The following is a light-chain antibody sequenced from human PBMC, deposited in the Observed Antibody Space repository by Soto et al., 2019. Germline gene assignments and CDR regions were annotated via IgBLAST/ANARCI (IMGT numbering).Light chain of an antibody. CDR2: DAS. CDR1: QSVSGW. CDR3: QQYETFSGT. J-gene: IGKJ1*01. V-gene: IGKV1-5*01. Sequence: DIELTQSPSTLSASVGDTATVSCRASQSVSGWLVWYQQKPGEAPRLLIYDASARPPGIPSRFSGSGSGTKFTLTIASLQPDDFATYYCQQYETFSGTFGPGTKVDI.